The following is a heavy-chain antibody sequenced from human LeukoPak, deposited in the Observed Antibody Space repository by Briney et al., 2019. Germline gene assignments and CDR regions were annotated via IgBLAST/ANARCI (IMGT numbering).Heavy chain of an antibody. D-gene: IGHD6-13*01. CDR1: GYTFTSYY. Sequence: GASVKVSCKASGYTFTSYYMHWVRQAPGQGLEWMGIINPSGGSTSYAQKFQGRVTMTRDMSTSTVYMELSSLRSEDTAVYYCANTPDSGSPWGWFDPWGQGTLVTVSS. V-gene: IGHV1-46*01. J-gene: IGHJ5*02. CDR3: ANTPDSGSPWGWFDP. CDR2: INPSGGST.